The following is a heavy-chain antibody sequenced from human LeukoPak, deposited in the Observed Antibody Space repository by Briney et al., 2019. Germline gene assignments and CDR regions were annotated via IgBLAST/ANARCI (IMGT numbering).Heavy chain of an antibody. V-gene: IGHV3-49*03. D-gene: IGHD1-26*01. Sequence: PGGSLRLSCAASGFTFSSYAMSWFRQAPGKGLEWVGFIRSKTYGGTTEYAASVKGRFTISRDDSKSIAYLQMNSLNTEDTAVYYCTRDGMGDFDYWGQGTLVTVSS. CDR2: IRSKTYGGTT. CDR1: GFTFSSYA. CDR3: TRDGMGDFDY. J-gene: IGHJ4*02.